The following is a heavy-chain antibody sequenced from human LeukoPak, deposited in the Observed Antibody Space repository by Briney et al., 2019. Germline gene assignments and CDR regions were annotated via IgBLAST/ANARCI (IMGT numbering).Heavy chain of an antibody. Sequence: GGSLRLSCAASGFTFSSYSMNWVRQAPGKGLEWVSYISSSSSTIYYADSVKGRFTISRDNAKNSLYLQMNSLRDEGTAVYYCAGDLYYGSGSYDYWGQGTLVTVSS. CDR3: AGDLYYGSGSYDY. CDR2: ISSSSSTI. V-gene: IGHV3-48*02. CDR1: GFTFSSYS. J-gene: IGHJ4*02. D-gene: IGHD3-10*01.